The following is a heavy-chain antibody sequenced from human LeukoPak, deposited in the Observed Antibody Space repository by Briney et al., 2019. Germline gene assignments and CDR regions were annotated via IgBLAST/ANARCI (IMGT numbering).Heavy chain of an antibody. D-gene: IGHD4-23*01. CDR3: AREDTVAGDAFDI. CDR1: GFTFSNYW. CDR2: IKQDGSER. V-gene: IGHV3-7*01. J-gene: IGHJ3*02. Sequence: GGSLRLSCAASGFTFSNYWMTWVRPAPGKGLEWVANIKQDGSERFYVDSVKGRFTISRDNAKNSLYLQMNSLRAEDTAVYYCAREDTVAGDAFDIWGQGTMVTVSS.